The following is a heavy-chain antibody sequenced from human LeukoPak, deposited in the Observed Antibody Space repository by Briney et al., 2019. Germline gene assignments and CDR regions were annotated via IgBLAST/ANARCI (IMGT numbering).Heavy chain of an antibody. D-gene: IGHD4-17*01. CDR2: ISSSSSYI. J-gene: IGHJ5*02. V-gene: IGHV3-21*01. CDR1: GFTFSSYS. Sequence: GGSLRLSCAASGFTFSSYSMNWVRQAPGKGLEWVSSISSSSSYIYYADSVKGRFTISRDNAKNSLYLQMNSLRAEDTAVYYCARQKHDYGDYDNWFDPWGQGTLVTVSS. CDR3: ARQKHDYGDYDNWFDP.